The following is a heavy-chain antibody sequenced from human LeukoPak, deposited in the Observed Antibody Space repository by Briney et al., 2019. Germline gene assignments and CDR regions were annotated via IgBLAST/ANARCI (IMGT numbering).Heavy chain of an antibody. Sequence: PGGSLRLSCTSSGFTLGIYAMTWVRQAPGKGLEWVATMLNSGARYDADSVMSRFTMSRDSSQDTLYLQMNNLGVEDTAIYYCARGGGGHRPFDYWGQGVLVTVSA. D-gene: IGHD2-15*01. J-gene: IGHJ4*02. CDR1: GFTLGIYA. CDR3: ARGGGGHRPFDY. V-gene: IGHV3-23*01. CDR2: MLNSGAR.